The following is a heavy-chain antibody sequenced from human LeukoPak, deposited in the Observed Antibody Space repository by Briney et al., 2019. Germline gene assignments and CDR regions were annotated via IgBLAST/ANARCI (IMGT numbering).Heavy chain of an antibody. D-gene: IGHD3-10*01. Sequence: GGSLRLSCAASGSTVSSNYMSWVRQAPGKGLEWVPVIYSGGSTYYADSVKGRFTISRDNSKNTLYLQMNSLRAEDTAVYYCARDGWFGELRAFDIWGQGTMVTVSS. J-gene: IGHJ3*02. CDR1: GSTVSSNY. CDR2: IYSGGST. V-gene: IGHV3-53*01. CDR3: ARDGWFGELRAFDI.